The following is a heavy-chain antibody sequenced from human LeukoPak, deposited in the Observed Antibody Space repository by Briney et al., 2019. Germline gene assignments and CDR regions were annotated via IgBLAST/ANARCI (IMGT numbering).Heavy chain of an antibody. J-gene: IGHJ6*03. D-gene: IGHD6-13*01. CDR2: TNPNSGGT. V-gene: IGHV1-2*02. CDR3: AKGGSSWWAAYYYYYYMDV. Sequence: ASVKVSCKASGYTFTGYYMHWVRQAPGQGLEWMGWTNPNSGGTNYAQKFQGRVTMTRDTSISTAYMELSRLRSDDTAVYYCAKGGSSWWAAYYYYYYMDVWGKGTTVTISS. CDR1: GYTFTGYY.